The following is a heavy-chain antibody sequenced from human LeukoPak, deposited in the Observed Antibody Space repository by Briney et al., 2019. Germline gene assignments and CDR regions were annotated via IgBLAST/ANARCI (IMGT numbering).Heavy chain of an antibody. D-gene: IGHD3-22*01. CDR3: ARVHDSSGYYYRYFDL. J-gene: IGHJ2*01. CDR2: INHSGST. CDR1: GGSFSGYY. Sequence: SETLSLTCAVYGGSFSGYYWSWIRQPPGKGLEWIGEINHSGSTNYNPSLKSRVTISVDTSKNQFSLKLSSVTAADTAVYYCARVHDSSGYYYRYFDLWGRGTLVTVSS. V-gene: IGHV4-34*01.